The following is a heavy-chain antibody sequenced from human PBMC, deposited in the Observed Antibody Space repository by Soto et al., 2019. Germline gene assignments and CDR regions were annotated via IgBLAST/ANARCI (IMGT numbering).Heavy chain of an antibody. CDR3: ASLVRELFDY. CDR2: ISYDGSNK. CDR1: GFTFISYA. D-gene: IGHD1-26*01. Sequence: TGWSLRLSCASSGFTFISYAMHWVRQAPGKGLEWVAVISYDGSNKYYADSVKGRFTISRDNSKNTLYLQMNSLRAEDTAVYYCASLVRELFDYWGQGTLVTVSS. V-gene: IGHV3-30-3*01. J-gene: IGHJ4*02.